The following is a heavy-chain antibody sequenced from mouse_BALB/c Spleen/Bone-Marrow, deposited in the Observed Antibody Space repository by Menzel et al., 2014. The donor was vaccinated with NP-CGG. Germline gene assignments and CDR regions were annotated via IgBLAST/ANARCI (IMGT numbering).Heavy chain of an antibody. V-gene: IGHV14-3*02. Sequence: EVQLQQSGAELVKPGASVRLSCTASGFNIKDTYMHWVKRRPDQGLEWIGRIDSANGNAKHDPKFQGKAAITADTSSNTTYLQLSSLTSEDTAVYYCAIYFYFDYWGQGTTLTVSS. CDR2: IDSANGNA. CDR3: AIYFYFDY. CDR1: GFNIKDTY. D-gene: IGHD2-3*01. J-gene: IGHJ2*01.